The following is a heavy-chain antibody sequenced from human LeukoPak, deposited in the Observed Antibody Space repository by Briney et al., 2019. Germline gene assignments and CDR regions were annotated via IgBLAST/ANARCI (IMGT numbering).Heavy chain of an antibody. J-gene: IGHJ5*02. CDR2: IHYTGST. V-gene: IGHV4-59*01. CDR1: GGTINSYY. D-gene: IGHD3-10*01. CDR3: ARGGYYGSGNDFRFDP. Sequence: SETLSLTCTVSGGTINSYYWSWIRQPPGKGLECIGYIHYTGSTNYNPSLKSRVTISVDTSKNQFSLKLSSVTAADTAIYYCARGGYYGSGNDFRFDPWGQGTLVTVSS.